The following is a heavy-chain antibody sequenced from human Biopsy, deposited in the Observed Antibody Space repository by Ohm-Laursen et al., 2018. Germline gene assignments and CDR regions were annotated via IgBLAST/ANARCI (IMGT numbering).Heavy chain of an antibody. CDR2: INQSGST. J-gene: IGHJ6*02. CDR1: GESSSGYF. CDR3: ARGSGYFKLDV. V-gene: IGHV4-34*01. Sequence: GTLSLTCPVNGESSSGYFWNWIRQPPGKGLERIGEINQSGSTKYNPSLKRRATLSADSSNSQFSLRLTSVTAADTAIYYCARGSGYFKLDVWGQGTTVTVSS. D-gene: IGHD5-12*01.